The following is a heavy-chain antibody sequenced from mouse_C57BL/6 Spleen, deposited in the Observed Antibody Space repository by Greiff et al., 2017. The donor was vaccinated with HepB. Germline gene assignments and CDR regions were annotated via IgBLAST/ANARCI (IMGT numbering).Heavy chain of an antibody. CDR1: GYTFTSYW. J-gene: IGHJ2*01. V-gene: IGHV1-64*01. Sequence: QVQLQQPGAELVKPGASVKLSCKASGYTFTSYWMHWVKQRPGQGLEWIGMIHPNSGSTNYNEKFKSKATLTVDKSSSTAYMQLSSLTSEDSAVYYCARDNYYGLRDYFDYWGQGTTLTVSS. CDR3: ARDNYYGLRDYFDY. CDR2: IHPNSGST. D-gene: IGHD1-1*01.